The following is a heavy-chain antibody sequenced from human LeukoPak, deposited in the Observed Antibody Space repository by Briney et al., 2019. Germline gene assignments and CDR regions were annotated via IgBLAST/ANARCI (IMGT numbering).Heavy chain of an antibody. CDR3: ARDAPTNGVWYSGFDY. V-gene: IGHV3-48*01. D-gene: IGHD2-8*01. J-gene: IGHJ4*02. Sequence: AGGSLRLSCAASGFTLSTYSMNWVRQAPGKGLEWVSYINSSSSTLYYADSVKGRFTISRDNDKKSLYLQMNSLRVEDTAVYYCARDAPTNGVWYSGFDYWGQGTLVTVSS. CDR2: INSSSSTL. CDR1: GFTLSTYS.